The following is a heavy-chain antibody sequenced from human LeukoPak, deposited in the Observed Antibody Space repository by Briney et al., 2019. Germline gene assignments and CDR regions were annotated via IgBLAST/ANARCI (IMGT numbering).Heavy chain of an antibody. CDR3: ARLADTTS. J-gene: IGHJ5*02. CDR1: GYTFTDFW. V-gene: IGHV5-51*01. Sequence: PGESLKISCKGSGYTFTDFWIACVRQMPGKGLEWMGIIYPGDSDTRYSPSFQGQVTISADKSTTTAYLQWSTLKTSDTAIYFCARLADTTSWGQGTLVTVSS. CDR2: IYPGDSDT. D-gene: IGHD1-26*01.